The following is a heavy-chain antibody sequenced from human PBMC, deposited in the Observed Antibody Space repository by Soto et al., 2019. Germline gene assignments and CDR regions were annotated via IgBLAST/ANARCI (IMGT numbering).Heavy chain of an antibody. J-gene: IGHJ4*02. CDR2: IYWDDDK. D-gene: IGHD6-19*01. Sequence: QITLKESGPTLVKPTQTLTLTCTFSGFSLSSTIVAVGWIRQPPGKALEWLALIYWDDDKRYSPFLKSRLNLTKDTSKNQVVLTMTNMDPVDTATYYCAHSVVAGLGYYFDYWGQGTLVTVSS. CDR1: GFSLSSTIVA. CDR3: AHSVVAGLGYYFDY. V-gene: IGHV2-5*02.